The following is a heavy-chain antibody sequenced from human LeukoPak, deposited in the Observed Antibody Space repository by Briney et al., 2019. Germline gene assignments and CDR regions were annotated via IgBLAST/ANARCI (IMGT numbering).Heavy chain of an antibody. J-gene: IGHJ6*03. CDR2: IRYDGRNK. CDR1: GFNFSRYG. Sequence: PGGSLRLSCAASGFNFSRYGMHWVRQAPGKGLEWLAFIRYDGRNKYYADSVKGRFTISRDNSKNTLYLQMNSLRAEDTAVYYCAKQGRDWLRDYYYYMDVWGKGTTVTISS. CDR3: AKQGRDWLRDYYYYMDV. D-gene: IGHD3-9*01. V-gene: IGHV3-30*02.